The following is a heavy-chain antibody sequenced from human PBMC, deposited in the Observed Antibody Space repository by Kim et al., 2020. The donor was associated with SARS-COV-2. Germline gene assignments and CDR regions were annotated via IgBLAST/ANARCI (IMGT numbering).Heavy chain of an antibody. CDR3: SKSMVASVAGTFDF. Sequence: GGSLRLSCAASGFTFSSYSMNWVRQAPGKGLEWVSSISSSSSNIYYADSVKGRFTISRDNAENSLYLQMNSLRAEDTAVYYCSKSMVASVAGTFDFWGQGTLVSVSS. J-gene: IGHJ4*02. D-gene: IGHD6-19*01. CDR1: GFTFSSYS. V-gene: IGHV3-21*01. CDR2: ISSSSSNI.